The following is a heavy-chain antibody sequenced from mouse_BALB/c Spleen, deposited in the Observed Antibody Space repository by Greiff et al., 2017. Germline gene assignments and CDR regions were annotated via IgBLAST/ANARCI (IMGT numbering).Heavy chain of an antibody. CDR1: GFTFSSFG. D-gene: IGHD2-1*01. V-gene: IGHV5-17*02. Sequence: EVKLVESGRGLVQPGGSRKLSCAASGFTFSSFGMHWVRQAPEKGLEWVAYISSGSSTIYYADTVKGRFTISRDNPKNTLFLQMTSLRSEDTAMYYCARYGGGNYGFDYWGQGTTLTVSS. J-gene: IGHJ2*01. CDR3: ARYGGGNYGFDY. CDR2: ISSGSSTI.